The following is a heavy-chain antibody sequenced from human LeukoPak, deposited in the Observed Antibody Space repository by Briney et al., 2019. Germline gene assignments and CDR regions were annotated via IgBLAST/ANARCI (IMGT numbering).Heavy chain of an antibody. J-gene: IGHJ4*02. D-gene: IGHD2-21*02. V-gene: IGHV4-61*02. CDR1: GGSISSGSYY. CDR3: ARAACGGDCYPDY. CDR2: IYTSGST. Sequence: SETLSLTCTVSGGSISSGSYYWSWIRQPAGKGLGWIGRIYTSGSTNYNPSLKSRVTISVDTSKNQFSLKLSSVTAADTAVYYCARAACGGDCYPDYWGQGTLVTDSS.